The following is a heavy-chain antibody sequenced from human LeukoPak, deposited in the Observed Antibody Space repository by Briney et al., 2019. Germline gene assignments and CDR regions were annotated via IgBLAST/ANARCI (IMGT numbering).Heavy chain of an antibody. Sequence: RASVKVSCKASGGTFSSYAISWVRQAPGQGLEWMGGIIPIFGTANYAQKFQGRVTITADESTSTAYMELSSLRSEDTAVYYCASGATVTTVFDYWGQGTLVTVSS. CDR1: GGTFSSYA. D-gene: IGHD4-17*01. V-gene: IGHV1-69*13. CDR2: IIPIFGTA. J-gene: IGHJ4*02. CDR3: ASGATVTTVFDY.